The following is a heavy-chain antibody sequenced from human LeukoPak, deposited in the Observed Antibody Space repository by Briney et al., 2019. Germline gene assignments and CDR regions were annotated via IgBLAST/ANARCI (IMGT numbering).Heavy chain of an antibody. CDR3: AGLEGRYSTDWFYFFDY. V-gene: IGHV4-4*02. Sequence: KASETLSLTCIVSGGSISSLNLWSWLRQPPGKGLEWIGETYLGGTTNFNPSLKSRVTILIDKSKNQLSLQLTSVTAADTAVYYCAGLEGRYSTDWFYFFDYRGQGALVTVSS. D-gene: IGHD6-19*01. J-gene: IGHJ4*02. CDR1: GGSISSLNL. CDR2: TYLGGTT.